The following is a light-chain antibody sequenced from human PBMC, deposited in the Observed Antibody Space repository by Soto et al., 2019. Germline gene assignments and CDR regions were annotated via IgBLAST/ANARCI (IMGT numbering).Light chain of an antibody. CDR1: QTIGGNY. CDR3: QQYGSSPRYT. V-gene: IGKV3-20*01. CDR2: EAS. J-gene: IGKJ2*01. Sequence: EIVLTQSPGTLSLSPGERATLSCRASQTIGGNYLAWYQQQPGRAPRLITYEASIRATGIPDRFSGSGSGTDFTLSISSLEPEDFAVYYCQQYGSSPRYTFGQGTRLEI.